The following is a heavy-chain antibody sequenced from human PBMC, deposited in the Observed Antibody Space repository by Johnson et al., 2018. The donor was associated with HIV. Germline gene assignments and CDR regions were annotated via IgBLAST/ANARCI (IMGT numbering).Heavy chain of an antibody. Sequence: QMQLVESGGGVVQPGRSLRLSCAASGFTFSSYGMHWVRQAPGTGLEWVAVISYDGSNKYYADSVKGRFTISRDNSKNTLYLQMNSLRPEDTAVYYCARDRAIVVAYDAFDIWGQGTMVTVSS. CDR2: ISYDGSNK. CDR3: ARDRAIVVAYDAFDI. CDR1: GFTFSSYG. J-gene: IGHJ3*02. V-gene: IGHV3-30*03. D-gene: IGHD3-22*01.